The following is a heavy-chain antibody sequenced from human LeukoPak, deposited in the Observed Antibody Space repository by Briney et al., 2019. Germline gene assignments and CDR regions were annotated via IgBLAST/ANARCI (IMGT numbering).Heavy chain of an antibody. V-gene: IGHV4-34*01. CDR2: INHSGST. Sequence: SETPSLSCAVYGGSFSGYYWSWIRQPPGKGLEWIGEINHSGSTNYNPSLKSRVTISVDTSKNQFSLKLSSVTAADTAVYYCARGVLRLSEWPNDALDIWGQGTMVTVSS. J-gene: IGHJ3*02. D-gene: IGHD3-16*01. CDR3: ARGVLRLSEWPNDALDI. CDR1: GGSFSGYY.